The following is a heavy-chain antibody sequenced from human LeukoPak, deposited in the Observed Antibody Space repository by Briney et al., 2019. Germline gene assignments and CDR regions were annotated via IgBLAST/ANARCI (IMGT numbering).Heavy chain of an antibody. J-gene: IGHJ5*02. CDR1: GLIHSSHA. D-gene: IGHD6-6*01. CDR3: AKDRLSAPVAPRFDP. V-gene: IGHV3-23*01. CDR2: ISGSGDTT. Sequence: GGSVRLLRAACGLIHSSHAMRCVRQPPGKALGYGSDISGSGDTTSYADSVKGRFTISRDNSKNTLYLQMNSLRAEDTALNVCAKDRLSAPVAPRFDPWGQGTQVTVSS.